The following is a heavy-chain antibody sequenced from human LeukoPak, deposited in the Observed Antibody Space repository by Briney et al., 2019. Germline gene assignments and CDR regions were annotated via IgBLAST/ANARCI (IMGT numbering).Heavy chain of an antibody. V-gene: IGHV3-21*01. CDR1: GFTFSSYS. D-gene: IGHD2-15*01. CDR2: ISSSSSYI. CDR3: ARIGYFNAFDI. J-gene: IGHJ3*02. Sequence: GGSLRLSCAASGFTFSSYSMNWVRQAPGKGLEWVSSISSSSSYIYYADSVKGRFTIARDNAKNSLYLQMNSLRAEDTAVYYCARIGYFNAFDIWGQGTMVTVSS.